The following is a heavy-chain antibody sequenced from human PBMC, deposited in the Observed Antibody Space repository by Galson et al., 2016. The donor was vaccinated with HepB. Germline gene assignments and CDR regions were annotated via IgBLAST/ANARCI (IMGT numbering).Heavy chain of an antibody. CDR2: IDSRNNL. CDR1: GFIVSSNY. V-gene: IGHV3-53*01. D-gene: IGHD6-19*01. CDR3: ATGWLRD. Sequence: SLRLSCAVYGFIVSSNYMSWVRQAPGKGLEWVSVIDSRNNLYYGDSVRGRFTISRDNSKNMLYLQMNSLRAEDTAVYYCATGWLRDWGQGTLVTVSS. J-gene: IGHJ4*02.